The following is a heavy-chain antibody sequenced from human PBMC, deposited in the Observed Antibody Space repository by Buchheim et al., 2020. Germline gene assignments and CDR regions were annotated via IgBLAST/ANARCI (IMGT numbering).Heavy chain of an antibody. Sequence: QVQLVESGGGVVQPGRSLRLSCAASGFTFSSYGMHWVRQAPGKGLEWVAVISYDGSNKYYADSVKGRFTISRDHSKNTLYLQMNSLRAEDTAVYYCWFGELYLTQDFDYWGQGTL. CDR2: ISYDGSNK. D-gene: IGHD3-10*01. J-gene: IGHJ4*02. V-gene: IGHV3-30*03. CDR3: WFGELYLTQDFDY. CDR1: GFTFSSYG.